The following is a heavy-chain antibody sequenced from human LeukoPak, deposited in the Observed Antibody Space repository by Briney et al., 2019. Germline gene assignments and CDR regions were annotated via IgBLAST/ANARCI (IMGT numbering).Heavy chain of an antibody. D-gene: IGHD5-18*01. J-gene: IGHJ4*02. CDR2: IGTSGGST. Sequence: PGGSLRLSCEASGFTFSRYAMSWVRQAPGKGLEWVSSIGTSGGSTYYADSVKGRFTISRDNSKNTLYLQMNSLRAEDTAVYYCAKDVGTTMDPTFDYWGQGTLVTVSS. CDR3: AKDVGTTMDPTFDY. V-gene: IGHV3-23*01. CDR1: GFTFSRYA.